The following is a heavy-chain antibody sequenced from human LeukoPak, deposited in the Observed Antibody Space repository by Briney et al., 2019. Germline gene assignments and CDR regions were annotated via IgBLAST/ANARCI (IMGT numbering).Heavy chain of an antibody. D-gene: IGHD3-22*01. CDR1: RFTFSNYA. J-gene: IGHJ3*02. CDR3: ARSVITMIVGDAFDI. Sequence: GGSLRLSCAASRFTFSNYAMHWVRQAPGKGLEGVAVISYDGSNKYYADSVKGRFTISRDNSRNTVYMEMNSLRAEDTAVYYCARSVITMIVGDAFDIWGQGTMVTVSS. V-gene: IGHV3-30-3*01. CDR2: ISYDGSNK.